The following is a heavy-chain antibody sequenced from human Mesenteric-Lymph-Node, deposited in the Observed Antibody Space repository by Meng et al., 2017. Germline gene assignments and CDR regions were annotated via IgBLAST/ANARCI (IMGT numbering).Heavy chain of an antibody. J-gene: IGHJ4*02. CDR3: ARVSDDYDRTGYYNFDY. V-gene: IGHV1-18*01. CDR2: ISAYNGNT. Sequence: QVRLVQAGAEGKKPGASMKVSGKASGYTFTNYGISWVRQAPGQGLEWMGWISAYNGNTNYAQKLQGRVTMTTDTSMSTAYMELRSLRSDDTAVYYCARVSDDYDRTGYYNFDYWGQGTLVTVSS. D-gene: IGHD3-22*01. CDR1: GYTFTNYG.